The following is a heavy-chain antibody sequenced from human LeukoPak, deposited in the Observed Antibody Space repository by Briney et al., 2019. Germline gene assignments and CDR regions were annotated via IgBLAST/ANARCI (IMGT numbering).Heavy chain of an antibody. CDR1: GFTFSSYS. Sequence: GGSLRLSCAASGFTFSSYSMNWVRQAPGKGLEWVSSISSSSSYIYYADSVKGRFTISRDNAKNSLYLQMNSLRAEDTAVYYCARDGWFGELLPIDYWGQGTLVTVSS. D-gene: IGHD3-10*01. J-gene: IGHJ4*02. CDR2: ISSSSSYI. CDR3: ARDGWFGELLPIDY. V-gene: IGHV3-21*01.